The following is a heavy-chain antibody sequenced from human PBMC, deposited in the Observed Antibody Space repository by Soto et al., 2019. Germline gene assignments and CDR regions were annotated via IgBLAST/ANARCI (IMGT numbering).Heavy chain of an antibody. D-gene: IGHD3-22*01. CDR2: ISYDGSNK. V-gene: IGHV3-30-3*01. Sequence: QVQLVESGGGVVQPGRSLRLSCAASGFTFSSYAMHWVRQAPGKGLEWVAVISYDGSNKYYADSVKGRFTISRDNSKNSLYLQMNSLRDEDTAVYYCARDPAGYDSSGYYHFAFDIWGQGTMVTVSS. CDR1: GFTFSSYA. CDR3: ARDPAGYDSSGYYHFAFDI. J-gene: IGHJ3*02.